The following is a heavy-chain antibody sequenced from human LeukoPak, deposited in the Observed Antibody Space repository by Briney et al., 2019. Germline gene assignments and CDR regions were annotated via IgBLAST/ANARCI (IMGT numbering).Heavy chain of an antibody. V-gene: IGHV4-59*01. CDR2: IHYTGST. Sequence: GSLRLSCAASGFTFSSYWLTWIRQPPGKGLEWIGYIHYTGSTDYNPSLRSRVTLSIDMSKNQFSLRLSSVTAADTAVYYCARTGGDCSSGLCYYAMDVWGQGTTVTVS. CDR3: ARTGGDCSSGLCYYAMDV. J-gene: IGHJ6*02. CDR1: GFTFSSYW. D-gene: IGHD2-21*02.